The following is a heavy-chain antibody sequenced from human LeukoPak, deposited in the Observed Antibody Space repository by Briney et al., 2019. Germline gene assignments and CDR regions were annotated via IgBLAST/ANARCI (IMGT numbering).Heavy chain of an antibody. CDR2: ISSSGGTM. CDR3: ARAGSGWYLDY. V-gene: IGHV3-48*03. CDR1: GFTVSSFE. Sequence: GGSLRLSCEASGFTVSSFEINWVRQAPGKGLEWVSYISSSGGTMDYADSVKGRFTVSRDNGKKLVHLQLNSLRAEDTAVYYCARAGSGWYLDYWGQGTLVTVSS. J-gene: IGHJ4*02. D-gene: IGHD6-19*01.